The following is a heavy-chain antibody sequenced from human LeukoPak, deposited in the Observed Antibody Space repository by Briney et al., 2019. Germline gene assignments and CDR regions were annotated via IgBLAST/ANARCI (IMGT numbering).Heavy chain of an antibody. CDR3: ARDGSSSSPEYNWFDP. V-gene: IGHV1-69*05. J-gene: IGHJ5*02. CDR1: GGTFSSYA. Sequence: SVKASCKASGGTFSSYAISWVRQAPGQGLEWMGGIIPIFGTANYAQKFQGRVTITTDESTSTAYMELSSLRSEDTAVYYCARDGSSSSPEYNWFDPWGQGTLVTVSS. D-gene: IGHD6-6*01. CDR2: IIPIFGTA.